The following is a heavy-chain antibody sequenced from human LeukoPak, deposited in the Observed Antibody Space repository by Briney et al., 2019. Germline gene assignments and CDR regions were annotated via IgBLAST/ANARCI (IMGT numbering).Heavy chain of an antibody. D-gene: IGHD3-22*01. J-gene: IGHJ4*02. CDR3: ASLDSSGYYSSFYFDY. CDR1: GFTFSSYW. V-gene: IGHV3-7*01. Sequence: HPGGSLRLSCAASGFTFSSYWMSWVRQAPGKGLEWVANIKQDGSEKYYVDSVKGRFTISRDNAKNSLYLQMNSLRAEDTAVYYCASLDSSGYYSSFYFDYWGQGTLVTVSS. CDR2: IKQDGSEK.